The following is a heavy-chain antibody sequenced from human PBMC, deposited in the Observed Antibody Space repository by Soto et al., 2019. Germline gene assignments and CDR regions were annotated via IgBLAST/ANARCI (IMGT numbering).Heavy chain of an antibody. V-gene: IGHV1-46*01. CDR2: INPSDGST. J-gene: IGHJ4*02. D-gene: IGHD4-17*01. Sequence: QVFLVQSGAEVKKPGASVKVSCKTSGYTFTTYYMHWVRQAPGQGLEWMGVINPSDGSTYSAQKSQGRVTMTRDTSTSTVYLELSSLRAEDSAMYYCVRDRFGYGDSGDWGQGTLVTVSS. CDR3: VRDRFGYGDSGD. CDR1: GYTFTTYY.